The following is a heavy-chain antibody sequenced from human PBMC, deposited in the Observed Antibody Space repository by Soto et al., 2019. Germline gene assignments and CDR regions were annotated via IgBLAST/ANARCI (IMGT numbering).Heavy chain of an antibody. D-gene: IGHD3-9*01. CDR1: GYTFTSYY. CDR2: INPSGGST. J-gene: IGHJ5*02. CDR3: ARDRDYDIFTGPKYNCFDP. Sequence: ASVKVSCKASGYTFTSYYMHWVRQAPGQGLEWMGIINPSGGSTSYAQKFQGRVTMTRDTSTSTVYMELSSLRSEDTAVYYCARDRDYDIFTGPKYNCFDPWGQGTLVTVSS. V-gene: IGHV1-46*01.